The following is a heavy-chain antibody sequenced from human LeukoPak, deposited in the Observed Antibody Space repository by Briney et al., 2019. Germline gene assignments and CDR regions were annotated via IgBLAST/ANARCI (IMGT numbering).Heavy chain of an antibody. D-gene: IGHD3-10*01. J-gene: IGHJ6*04. CDR3: AEGDYGSGSPTGGDYDYVMDV. V-gene: IGHV3-23*01. CDR1: GFTFSSYA. Sequence: PGASLRLSCAASGFTFSSYAMSRVRQAPRKGLEWVSAINGSGGSTYYADSVKGRFTLSRDNSKNTLYLQMNSLRAEDTAVYCCAEGDYGSGSPTGGDYDYVMDVWGKGTTVTVSS. CDR2: INGSGGST.